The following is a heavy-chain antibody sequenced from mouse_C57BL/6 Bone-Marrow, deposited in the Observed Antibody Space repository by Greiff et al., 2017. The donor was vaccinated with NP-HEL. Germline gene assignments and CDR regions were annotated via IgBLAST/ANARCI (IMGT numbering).Heavy chain of an antibody. V-gene: IGHV1-15*01. D-gene: IGHD3-3*01. Sequence: VQRVESGAELVRPGASVTLSCKASGYTFTDYEMHWVKQTPVHGLEWIGAIDPETGGTAYNQKFKGKAILTADKSSSTAYMELRSLTSEDSAVYYCTRLEGPYWGQGTTLTVSS. CDR3: TRLEGPY. J-gene: IGHJ2*01. CDR2: IDPETGGT. CDR1: GYTFTDYE.